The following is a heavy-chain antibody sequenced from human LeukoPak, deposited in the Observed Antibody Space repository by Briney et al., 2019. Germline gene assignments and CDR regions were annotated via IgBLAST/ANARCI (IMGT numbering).Heavy chain of an antibody. CDR1: VYSISSGYY. V-gene: IGHV4-38-2*02. J-gene: IGHJ5*02. D-gene: IGHD1-26*01. Sequence: SETLSLTCTVSVYSISSGYYWGWIRQPPGKGLEWIGSIYHTGSTYYNPSLKSRVTISVDTSKNQFSLKLSSVTAADTAVYYCARVSRALGVDNWFDPWGQGTLVTVSS. CDR2: IYHTGST. CDR3: ARVSRALGVDNWFDP.